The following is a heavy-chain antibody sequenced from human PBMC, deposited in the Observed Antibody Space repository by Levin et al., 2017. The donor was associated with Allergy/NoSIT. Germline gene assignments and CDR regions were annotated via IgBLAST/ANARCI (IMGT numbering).Heavy chain of an antibody. J-gene: IGHJ6*02. CDR2: ISSSSSTI. V-gene: IGHV3-48*01. CDR3: ARDGYGGIHGMDV. CDR1: GFTFSSNS. D-gene: IGHD3-10*01. Sequence: PGGSLRLSCAASGFTFSSNSMNWVRQAPGKGLEWVSYISSSSSTIYYADSVKGRFTISRDNAKNSLYLQMNSLRAEDTAVYYCARDGYGGIHGMDVWGQGTTVTVSS.